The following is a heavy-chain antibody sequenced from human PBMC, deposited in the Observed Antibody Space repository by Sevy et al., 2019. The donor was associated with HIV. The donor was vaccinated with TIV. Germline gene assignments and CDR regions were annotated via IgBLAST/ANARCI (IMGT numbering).Heavy chain of an antibody. V-gene: IGHV3-48*02. CDR3: ARGPDCAGDCDVGFYYPLDV. CDR2: PSGNSGAI. D-gene: IGHD2-21*02. Sequence: GGSLRLACTVSGFIFSRYSMNWVRRAPGKGLEWISYPSGNSGAIDYPDSVKGRFTVSRDNANNALFLQMSSLKDDDTAVYYCARGPDCAGDCDVGFYYPLDVWGQGTTVTVSS. J-gene: IGHJ6*02. CDR1: GFIFSRYS.